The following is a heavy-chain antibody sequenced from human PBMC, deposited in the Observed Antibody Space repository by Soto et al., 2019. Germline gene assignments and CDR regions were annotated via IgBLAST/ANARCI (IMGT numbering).Heavy chain of an antibody. CDR2: IYYSGST. CDR3: ARGWITTVFIIDY. V-gene: IGHV4-59*01. Sequence: SETLSLTCTVSGGSISSYYWSWIRQPPGKGLEWIGYIYYSGSTNYNPSLKSRVTMSVDTSKNQFSLKLNSVTAADTAVYYCARGWITTVFIIDYWGLGTLVTVSS. J-gene: IGHJ4*02. CDR1: GGSISSYY. D-gene: IGHD4-17*01.